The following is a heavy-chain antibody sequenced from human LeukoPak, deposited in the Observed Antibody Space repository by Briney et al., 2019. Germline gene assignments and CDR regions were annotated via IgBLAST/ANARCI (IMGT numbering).Heavy chain of an antibody. CDR3: ARSGYSYGYSWFDP. CDR2: IYTSGST. V-gene: IGHV4-61*02. J-gene: IGHJ5*02. Sequence: SETLSLTCTVSGGSISSGSYYWSWIRQPAGKGLEWIGRIYTSGSTNYNPSLKSRVTISVDTSKNQFSLKLSSVTAADTAVYYCARSGYSYGYSWFDPWGQGTLVTVSS. D-gene: IGHD5-18*01. CDR1: GGSISSGSYY.